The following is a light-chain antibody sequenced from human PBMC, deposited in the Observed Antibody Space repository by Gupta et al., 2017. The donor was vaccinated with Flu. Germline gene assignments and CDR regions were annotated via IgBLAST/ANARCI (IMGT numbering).Light chain of an antibody. CDR3: QQSYSSPYT. V-gene: IGKV1-39*01. CDR2: AAS. CDR1: HSIRTY. J-gene: IGKJ2*01. Sequence: GDRVTSTCQASHSIRTYVKWYQQNPGKAPKLLIYAASNLQSGVPSRFSGSGSGTDFTLTISSLQPEDFATYYCQQSYSSPYTFGQGTKLEIK.